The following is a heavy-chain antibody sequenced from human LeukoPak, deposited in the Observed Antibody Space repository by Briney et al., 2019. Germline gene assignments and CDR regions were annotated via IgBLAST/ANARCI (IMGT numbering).Heavy chain of an antibody. Sequence: GGSLRLSCAASGFTVGTNSMSWARQSPGKGLEWVSVIYSGGSTYYADSVNGRFTISRDNSRNSLSLQMNSLRAEDTAFYYCASVREYCDSAECYEYFQHWGQGTLVTVSS. V-gene: IGHV3-53*01. D-gene: IGHD2/OR15-2a*01. CDR2: IYSGGST. CDR1: GFTVGTNS. CDR3: ASVREYCDSAECYEYFQH. J-gene: IGHJ1*01.